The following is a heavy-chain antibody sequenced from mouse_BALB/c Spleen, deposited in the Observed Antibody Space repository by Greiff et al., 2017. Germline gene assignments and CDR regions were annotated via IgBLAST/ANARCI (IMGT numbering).Heavy chain of an antibody. V-gene: IGHV3-1*02. CDR2: IHYSGST. D-gene: IGHD4-1*01. Sequence: EVQGVESGPDLVKPSQSLSLTCTVTGYSITSGYSWHWIRPLPGNQLEWMVYIHYSGSTNYNPSLKSRISITRDTSKNQFFLQLNSVTTEDTATYYCASLGSWFAYWGQGTLVTVSA. J-gene: IGHJ3*01. CDR1: GYSITSGYS. CDR3: ASLGSWFAY.